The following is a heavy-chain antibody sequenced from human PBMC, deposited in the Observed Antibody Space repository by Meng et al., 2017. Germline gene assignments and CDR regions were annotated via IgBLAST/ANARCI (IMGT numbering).Heavy chain of an antibody. V-gene: IGHV1-2*06. CDR1: GYTFTAYY. CDR3: VRDEDISAAGKLFGDY. J-gene: IGHJ4*02. CDR2: IDPNSGVT. D-gene: IGHD6-13*01. Sequence: QVQLVQSGAEVKKPGASVKVSCTPSGYTFTAYYIHWVRQAPGQGLDWMGRIDPNSGVTEYAQKLQGRVTVTGDTSISTAYMELSRLRSDDTAIYYCVRDEDISAAGKLFGDYWGQGTLVTVSS.